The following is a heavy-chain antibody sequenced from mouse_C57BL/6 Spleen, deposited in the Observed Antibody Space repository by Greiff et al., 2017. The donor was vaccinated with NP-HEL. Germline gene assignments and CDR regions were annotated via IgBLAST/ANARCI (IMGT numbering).Heavy chain of an antibody. J-gene: IGHJ2*01. CDR2: ISNGGGST. CDR3: ARQTLDY. Sequence: EVQVVESGGGLVQPGGSLKLSCAASGFTFSDYYMYWVRQTPEKRLEWVAYISNGGGSTYYPDTVKGRFTISRDNAKNTLYLQMSRLKSEDTAMYYCARQTLDYWGQSTTLTVSS. CDR1: GFTFSDYY. V-gene: IGHV5-12*01.